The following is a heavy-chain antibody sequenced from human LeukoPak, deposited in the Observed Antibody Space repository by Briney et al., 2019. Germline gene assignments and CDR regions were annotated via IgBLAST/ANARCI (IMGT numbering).Heavy chain of an antibody. V-gene: IGHV4-59*01. CDR2: IYYIGSA. D-gene: IGHD5-18*01. Sequence: SETLSLTCTVSGGSISSYYWSWIRQPPGKGLEWIGYIYYIGSATYNPSLNSRVTISVDTSKNQFSLKVNSVTAADTAVYYCARGHTEMVFDDWGQGTLVTVSS. CDR3: ARGHTEMVFDD. CDR1: GGSISSYY. J-gene: IGHJ4*02.